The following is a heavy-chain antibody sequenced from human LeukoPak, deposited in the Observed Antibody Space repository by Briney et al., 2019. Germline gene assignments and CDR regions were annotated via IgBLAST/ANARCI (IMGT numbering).Heavy chain of an antibody. J-gene: IGHJ6*03. D-gene: IGHD4-17*01. Sequence: GGSLRLSCAASGFTFSSYGMHWVRQAPGKGLEWVAFIRYDGSNKYYADSVKGRFTISRDNSKNTLYLQMNSLRAEDTAVYYCAKDQNDYVGTYTYYYYMDVWGKGTTVTVSS. CDR2: IRYDGSNK. V-gene: IGHV3-30*02. CDR1: GFTFSSYG. CDR3: AKDQNDYVGTYTYYYYMDV.